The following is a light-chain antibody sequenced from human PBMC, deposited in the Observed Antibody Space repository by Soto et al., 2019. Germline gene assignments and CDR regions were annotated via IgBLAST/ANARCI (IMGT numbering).Light chain of an antibody. CDR2: GAS. J-gene: IGKJ5*01. CDR3: QHYNNWPPTIT. CDR1: QSVSSN. Sequence: EIVMTQSPATLSVSPGERATLSCRASQSVSSNLDWYQQKPGQAPRLLIYGASTRATGIPARFSGSGSGTEFTLTISSLESEDFAGYYCQHYNNWPPTITFGQGTRLEIK. V-gene: IGKV3-15*01.